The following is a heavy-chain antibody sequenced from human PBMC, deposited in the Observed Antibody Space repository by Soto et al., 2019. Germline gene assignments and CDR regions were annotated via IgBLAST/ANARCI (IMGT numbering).Heavy chain of an antibody. Sequence: QVQLVQSGAEVKKPGASVKVSCTASGYTFTNYDIYWVRQATGQGLECVGWMNPNSGNTDNPQKFQGRVTMTRNTSISTAYMELTSLRSEDTAVYYCARVGPGYYVGMDVWGQGTTVTVSS. J-gene: IGHJ6*02. CDR3: ARVGPGYYVGMDV. V-gene: IGHV1-8*01. CDR1: GYTFTNYD. CDR2: MNPNSGNT.